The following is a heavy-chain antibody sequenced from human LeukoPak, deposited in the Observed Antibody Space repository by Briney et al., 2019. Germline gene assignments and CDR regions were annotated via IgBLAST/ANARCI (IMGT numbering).Heavy chain of an antibody. J-gene: IGHJ3*02. CDR3: ARPRPFDI. CDR1: GYSFTNYW. CDR2: IYPGNSDT. Sequence: GEPLKISCKASGYSFTNYWIGWMRQMPGKGLEWMAIIYPGNSDTRYSPSFRGQVTISADKSISTAYLQWSSLKASDTGMYYCARPRPFDIWGQGTMVTVSS. V-gene: IGHV5-51*01.